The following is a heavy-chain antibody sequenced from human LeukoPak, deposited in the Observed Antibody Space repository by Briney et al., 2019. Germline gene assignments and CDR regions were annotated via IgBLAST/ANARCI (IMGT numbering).Heavy chain of an antibody. CDR1: GYTFTSYG. Sequence: SVKVSCKASGYTFTSYGISWVRQAPGQGLECMGWISAYNGNTNYAQKLQGRVTMTTDTSTRTAYLELKNLRSDDTAGYHSPWAALQVRSPMLSWGQGTLLTVSS. V-gene: IGHV1-18*01. J-gene: IGHJ4*02. D-gene: IGHD4-17*01. CDR2: ISAYNGNT. CDR3: PWAALQVRSPMLS.